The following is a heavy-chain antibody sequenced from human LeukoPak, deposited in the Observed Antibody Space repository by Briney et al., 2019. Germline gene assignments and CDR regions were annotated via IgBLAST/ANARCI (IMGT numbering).Heavy chain of an antibody. CDR3: AKRGRDCSSTSCYTAYYMDV. CDR2: ISGSGGST. D-gene: IGHD2-2*02. J-gene: IGHJ6*03. CDR1: GFTFSSYA. Sequence: TGGSLRLSCAASGFTFSSYAMSWVRQAPGKGPEWVSVISGSGGSTYYADSVKGRFTISRDNTKNTLYLQMNSPRAEDTAVYYCAKRGRDCSSTSCYTAYYMDVWGKGTTVTVSS. V-gene: IGHV3-23*01.